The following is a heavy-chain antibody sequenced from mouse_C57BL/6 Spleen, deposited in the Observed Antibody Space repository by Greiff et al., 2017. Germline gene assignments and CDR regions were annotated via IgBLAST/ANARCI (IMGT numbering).Heavy chain of an antibody. V-gene: IGHV1-52*01. CDR2: LDPSDSET. CDR1: GYTFTSYW. J-gene: IGHJ3*01. D-gene: IGHD2-14*01. Sequence: QVQLQQPGAELVRPGSSVKLSCKASGYTFTSYWMHWVKQRPIQGLEWIGNLDPSDSETHYNQKFKDKATLTVDKSSSTAYMQLSSLTSEDSAVYYGARGGGGVRGETWFAYGGQGTLVTVSA. CDR3: ARGGGGVRGETWFAY.